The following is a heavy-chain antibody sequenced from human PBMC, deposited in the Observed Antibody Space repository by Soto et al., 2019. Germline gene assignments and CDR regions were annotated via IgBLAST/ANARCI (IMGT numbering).Heavy chain of an antibody. Sequence: QITLKESGPTLVKPTQTLTLTCTFSGFSLSTSGVGVGWIRQPPGKALEWLALIYWNDDKRYSPSLKSRLTITKNTSKNQVVLTMTIMDPVDIATYYCAHTARPTSYYDSSGYYFDYWGQGTLVTVSS. CDR3: AHTARPTSYYDSSGYYFDY. J-gene: IGHJ4*02. CDR1: GFSLSTSGVG. CDR2: IYWNDDK. V-gene: IGHV2-5*01. D-gene: IGHD3-22*01.